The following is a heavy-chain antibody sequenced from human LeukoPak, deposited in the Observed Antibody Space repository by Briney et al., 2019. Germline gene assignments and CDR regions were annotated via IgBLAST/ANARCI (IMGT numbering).Heavy chain of an antibody. CDR1: GYTFTSYG. V-gene: IGHV1-18*04. D-gene: IGHD3-10*01. CDR3: ARVMVWGVYDY. CDR2: ISAYNGNT. Sequence: ASVKVSCKASGYTFTSYGISWVRQAPGQGLEWMGWISAYNGNTNYAQKLQGRVTMTTDTSTSSACMELRSLRSDDTAVYYCARVMVWGVYDYWGQGTLVTVSS. J-gene: IGHJ4*02.